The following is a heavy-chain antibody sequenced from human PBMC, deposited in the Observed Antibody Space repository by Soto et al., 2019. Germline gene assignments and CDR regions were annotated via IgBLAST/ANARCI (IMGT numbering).Heavy chain of an antibody. D-gene: IGHD1-1*01. V-gene: IGHV3-23*01. CDR3: AKGPFPSNEFDY. Sequence: PGGSLRLSCAASGFTFSSYAMSWVRQAPGKGLEWVSAISGSGGSTYYADSVEGRFTISRDNSKNTLYLQMNSLRAEDTAVYYCAKGPFPSNEFDYWGQGTLVTVSS. J-gene: IGHJ4*02. CDR2: ISGSGGST. CDR1: GFTFSSYA.